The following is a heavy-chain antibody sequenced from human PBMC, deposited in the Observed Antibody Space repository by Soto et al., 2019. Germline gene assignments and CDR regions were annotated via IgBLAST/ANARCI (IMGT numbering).Heavy chain of an antibody. J-gene: IGHJ4*02. D-gene: IGHD6-13*01. CDR3: ARAYSTSWLGTNFDF. CDR2: IRNKPSRYTT. V-gene: IGHV3-72*01. CDR1: GFTCSEHY. Sequence: GGSLTLSCAFSGFTCSEHYMDWVRQAPGKGLEWVGRIRNKPSRYTTEYAASVKGRFSISRDDSQNVLFLQMSSLKTEDTAIYYCARAYSTSWLGTNFDFWGLGTLVTVSS.